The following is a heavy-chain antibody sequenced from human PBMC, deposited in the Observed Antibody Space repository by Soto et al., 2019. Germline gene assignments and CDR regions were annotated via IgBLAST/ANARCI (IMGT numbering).Heavy chain of an antibody. CDR3: ARGWCSSTSCYTLDP. Sequence: ASVEVSCKASGYTFTSYGISWVRQAPGQGLEWMGWISAYNGNTNYAQKLQGRVTMTTDTSTSTAYMELRSLRSDDTAVYYCARGWCSSTSCYTLDPWGQGTLVTVSS. CDR1: GYTFTSYG. J-gene: IGHJ5*02. V-gene: IGHV1-18*01. CDR2: ISAYNGNT. D-gene: IGHD2-2*02.